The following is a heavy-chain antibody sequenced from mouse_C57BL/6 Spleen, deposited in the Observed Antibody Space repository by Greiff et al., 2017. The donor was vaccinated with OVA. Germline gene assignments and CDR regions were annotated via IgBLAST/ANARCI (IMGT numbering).Heavy chain of an antibody. CDR1: GYTFTSYG. D-gene: IGHD2-3*01. Sequence: LQESGAELARPGASVKLSCKASGYTFTSYGISWVKQRTGQGLEWIGEIYPRSGNTYYNEKFKGKATLTADKSSSTAYMELRSLTSEDSAVYFCARDPDGYLDYWGQGTTLTVSS. J-gene: IGHJ2*01. CDR3: ARDPDGYLDY. CDR2: IYPRSGNT. V-gene: IGHV1-81*01.